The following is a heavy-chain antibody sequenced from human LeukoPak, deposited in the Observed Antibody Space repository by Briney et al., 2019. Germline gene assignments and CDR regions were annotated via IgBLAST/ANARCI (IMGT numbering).Heavy chain of an antibody. J-gene: IGHJ5*02. CDR1: GYSFTNYL. V-gene: IGHV5-51*01. Sequence: GEPLNISYTSSGYSFTNYLIGWVRHMPGKGLEWLAIIYPGDSDTRYSASFQGQVTTSADKSISTAYLQWSSLKASDTAMYYCARQVGGYVGHFAPWGQGTLVTVSS. D-gene: IGHD5-12*01. CDR3: ARQVGGYVGHFAP. CDR2: IYPGDSDT.